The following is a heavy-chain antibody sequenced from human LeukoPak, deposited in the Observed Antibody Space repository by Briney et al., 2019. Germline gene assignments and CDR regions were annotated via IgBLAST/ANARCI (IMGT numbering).Heavy chain of an antibody. V-gene: IGHV1-2*04. J-gene: IGHJ6*02. Sequence: ASVKVSCKASGYTFTGYYMHWVRQAPGQGLEWMGWINPNSGGTNYAQKFQGWVTMTRDTSISTAYMELSRLRSDDTAVYYCARGAYDILTGPLYYYGMDVWGQGTTVTVSS. CDR1: GYTFTGYY. CDR2: INPNSGGT. D-gene: IGHD3-9*01. CDR3: ARGAYDILTGPLYYYGMDV.